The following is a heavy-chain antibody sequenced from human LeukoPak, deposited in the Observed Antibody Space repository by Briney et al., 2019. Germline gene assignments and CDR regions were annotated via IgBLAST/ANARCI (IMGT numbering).Heavy chain of an antibody. CDR2: INPNSGGT. CDR3: ASATTYCGADCYPLDAFDV. CDR1: GYTFTGYY. D-gene: IGHD2-21*02. Sequence: ASVKVSCKASGYTFTGYYMHWARQAPGQGLEWMGWINPNSGGTNYAQKFLGRITMTRDTSISTAYMELSRLRSDDTAVYYCASATTYCGADCYPLDAFDVWGQGTIVTVSS. V-gene: IGHV1-2*02. J-gene: IGHJ3*01.